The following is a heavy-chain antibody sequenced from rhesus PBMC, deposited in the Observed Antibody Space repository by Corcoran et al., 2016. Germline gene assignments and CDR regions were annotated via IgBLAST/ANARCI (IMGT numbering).Heavy chain of an antibody. D-gene: IGHD2-21*01. CDR1: GGSLSSNY. V-gene: IGHV4-173*01. CDR3: ARVVVINNSLDV. Sequence: QLQLQESGPGLVKPSETLSLTCAVSGGSLSSNYWSWIRQPPGKGLEWIGRISGSGGRTDYHPSLKSRVTISTDTSKNQFSLKLSSVTAADTAVYYCARVVVINNSLDVWGRGVLVTVSS. CDR2: ISGSGGRT. J-gene: IGHJ5-2*02.